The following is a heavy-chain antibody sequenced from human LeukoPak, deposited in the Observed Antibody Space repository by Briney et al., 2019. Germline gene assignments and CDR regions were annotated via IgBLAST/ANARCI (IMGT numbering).Heavy chain of an antibody. CDR1: GFTFSSYS. D-gene: IGHD6-13*01. V-gene: IGHV3-21*01. CDR2: ISSRSSYI. CDR3: AREGGGIAAGVYYFDY. Sequence: GGSLRLSCAVSGFTFSSYSVNWVRQAPGKGLEWVSSISSRSSYIYYADSVKGRFTISRDNAKNSLYLQMNSLRAEDTAVYYCAREGGGIAAGVYYFDYWGQGTLVTVSS. J-gene: IGHJ4*02.